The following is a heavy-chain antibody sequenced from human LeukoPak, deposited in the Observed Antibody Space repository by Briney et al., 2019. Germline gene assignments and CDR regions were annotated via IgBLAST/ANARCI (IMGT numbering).Heavy chain of an antibody. CDR2: IYTSGST. J-gene: IGHJ4*02. CDR3: ARQGTQPQRPLDY. Sequence: PSQTLSLTCTVSGGSISSGSYYWSWIRQPAGKGLEWIGRIYTSGSTNYNPSLKSRVTISVDTSKNQFSLKLSSATAADTAVYYCARQGTQPQRPLDYWGQGTLVTVSS. D-gene: IGHD1-1*01. CDR1: GGSISSGSYY. V-gene: IGHV4-61*02.